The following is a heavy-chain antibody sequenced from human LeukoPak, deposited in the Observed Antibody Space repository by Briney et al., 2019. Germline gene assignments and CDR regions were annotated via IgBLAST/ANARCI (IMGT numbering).Heavy chain of an antibody. V-gene: IGHV4-39*02. CDR3: ARDLTGGSLFNL. CDR1: GGSISSSSYY. CDR2: IYYSGST. Sequence: SETLSLTCTVSGGSISSSSYYWGWIRQPPGKGLEWIGSIYYSGSTYYNPSLKSRVTISVDTSKNQFSLQLNSVTPEDTAVYYCARDLTGGSLFNLWGQGTLVTVSS. J-gene: IGHJ5*02. D-gene: IGHD2-15*01.